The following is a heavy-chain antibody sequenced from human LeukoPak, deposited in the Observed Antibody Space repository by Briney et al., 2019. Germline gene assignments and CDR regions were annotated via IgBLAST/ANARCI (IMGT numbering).Heavy chain of an antibody. CDR2: IYQGGST. CDR3: ARSTYCSGGSCSHNWFDP. V-gene: IGHV4-38-2*02. J-gene: IGHJ5*02. Sequence: SETLSLTCTVSGYSISSGYYWGWIRQSPGKGLDWIGRIYQGGSTYYNPSLRSLVIVSVDTSKNHFSLKMSSVTAADTAVYYCARSTYCSGGSCSHNWFDPWGQGTLVTVSS. CDR1: GYSISSGYY. D-gene: IGHD2-15*01.